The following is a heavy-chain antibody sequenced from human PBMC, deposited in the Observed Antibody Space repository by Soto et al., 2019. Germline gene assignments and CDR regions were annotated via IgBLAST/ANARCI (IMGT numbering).Heavy chain of an antibody. CDR1: GFTFSRYE. J-gene: IGHJ6*02. CDR2: IGTSGKTI. D-gene: IGHD4-4*01. V-gene: IGHV3-48*03. CDR3: ARDPAIYSGNFDYGLDV. Sequence: GGSLRLSCAVSGFTFSRYEMNWVRQAPGKGLEWVSYIGTSGKTIYYADSVSGRFTISRDNAKNSLYLQMNSLRAEDTAVYYCARDPAIYSGNFDYGLDVWGQGTTVTVSS.